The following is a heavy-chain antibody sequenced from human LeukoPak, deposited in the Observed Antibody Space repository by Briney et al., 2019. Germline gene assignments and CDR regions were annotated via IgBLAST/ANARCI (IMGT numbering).Heavy chain of an antibody. CDR2: INPKSGVT. Sequence: ASVKVSCKASGYTFTDSYMHWVRQAPGQGLEWMANINPKSGVTEYAQKFQGRVTVTRDTSIATAYIELNSLTSDDTAVYYCARDVNQWLVLWGQGTLVTVSS. CDR1: GYTFTDSY. D-gene: IGHD6-19*01. J-gene: IGHJ4*02. CDR3: ARDVNQWLVL. V-gene: IGHV1-2*02.